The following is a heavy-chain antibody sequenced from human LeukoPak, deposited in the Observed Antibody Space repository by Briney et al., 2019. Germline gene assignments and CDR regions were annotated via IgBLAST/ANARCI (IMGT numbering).Heavy chain of an antibody. J-gene: IGHJ6*04. V-gene: IGHV3-48*04. Sequence: GGSLRLSCGASGFTFSSYGMSWIRQAPGKGLEWVSYISSSGSTIYYADSVKGRFTISRDNAKNSLYLQMNSLRAEDTAVYYCAELGITMIGGVWGKGTTVTISS. CDR1: GFTFSSYG. CDR3: AELGITMIGGV. CDR2: ISSSGSTI. D-gene: IGHD3-10*02.